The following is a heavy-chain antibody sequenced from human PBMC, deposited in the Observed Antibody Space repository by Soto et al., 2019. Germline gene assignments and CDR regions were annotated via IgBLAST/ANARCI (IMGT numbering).Heavy chain of an antibody. CDR1: GASISGFY. J-gene: IGHJ5*02. CDR3: VRDGTKTLRDWFDP. CDR2: IYATGTT. Sequence: EPLSLTCTVSGASISGFYWSWIRKSAGKGLEWIGRIYATGTTDYNPSLKSRVMMSVDTSKKQFPLKLRSVTAADTAVYYCVRDGTKTLRDWFDPWGQGISVTVSS. D-gene: IGHD1-1*01. V-gene: IGHV4-4*07.